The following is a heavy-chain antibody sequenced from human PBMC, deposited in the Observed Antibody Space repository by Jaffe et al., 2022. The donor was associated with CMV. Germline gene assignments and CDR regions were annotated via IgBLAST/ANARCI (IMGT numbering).Heavy chain of an antibody. CDR2: ISSSGSTI. CDR3: ARHPGITGTQNRGFDY. J-gene: IGHJ4*02. CDR1: GFTFSDYY. V-gene: IGHV3-11*01. D-gene: IGHD1-7*01. Sequence: QVQLVESGGGLVKPGGSLRLSCAASGFTFSDYYVSWIRQAPGKGLEWVSFISSSGSTIYYADSVKGRFTISRDNAKNSLYLQMNSLRVEDTAVYYCARHPGITGTQNRGFDYWGQGTLVTVSS.